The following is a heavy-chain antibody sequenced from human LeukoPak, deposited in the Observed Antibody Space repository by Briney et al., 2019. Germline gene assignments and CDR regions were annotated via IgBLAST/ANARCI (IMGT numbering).Heavy chain of an antibody. CDR1: GGTFSSYT. CDR2: IIPILGIA. CDR3: ASAPYMDV. J-gene: IGHJ6*03. Sequence: SVKVSCKAYGGTFSSYTISWVRQAPGQGLEWMGRIIPILGIANYAQKFQGRVTITADKSTSTAYMELSSLRSEYTAVYYCASAPYMDVWGKGTTVTVSS. V-gene: IGHV1-69*02.